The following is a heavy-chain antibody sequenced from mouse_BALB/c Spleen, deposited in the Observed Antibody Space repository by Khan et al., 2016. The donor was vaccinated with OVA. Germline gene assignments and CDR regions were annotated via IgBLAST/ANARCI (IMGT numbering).Heavy chain of an antibody. V-gene: IGHV1-18*01. CDR2: FNPHNGGT. CDR1: GYTFTEYT. J-gene: IGHJ1*01. CDR3: TRRDCYAYYWFFDG. Sequence: EVQLQQSGPELVKPGASVRISCKTSGYTFTEYTMHWVKQSHGKSLEWLGGFNPHNGGTSYNQKFKGKATLTVAKSSSTAYMELRSLTSEDSAVYYWTRRDCYAYYWFFDGWGAGTTVTVSS. D-gene: IGHD1-2*01.